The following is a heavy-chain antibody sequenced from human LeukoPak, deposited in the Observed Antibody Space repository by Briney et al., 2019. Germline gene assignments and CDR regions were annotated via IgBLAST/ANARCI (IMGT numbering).Heavy chain of an antibody. CDR1: GFTFSNYW. J-gene: IGHJ4*02. Sequence: GGSLRLSCAASGFTFSNYWMSWVRQAPGKGLEWVANIKLDGSERYYVDSVKGRFTISRDNAKNSLYLQMNSLRAEDTAVYYCARYGGSYYFDNWGQGTLVTVSS. CDR3: ARYGGSYYFDN. CDR2: IKLDGSER. D-gene: IGHD1-26*01. V-gene: IGHV3-7*01.